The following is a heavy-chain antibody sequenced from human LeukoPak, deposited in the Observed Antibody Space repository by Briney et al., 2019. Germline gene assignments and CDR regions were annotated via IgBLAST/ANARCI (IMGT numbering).Heavy chain of an antibody. CDR3: ARDKYGAGGMDV. J-gene: IGHJ6*02. CDR2: INHSGST. CDR1: GGSFSGYY. V-gene: IGHV4-34*01. Sequence: SETLSLTCAVYGGSFSGYYWSWIRQPPGKGLEWIGEINHSGSTNYNPSLKSRVTISVDTSKNQFSLKLSSVTAADTAVYYCARDKYGAGGMDVWGQGTTVTVSS. D-gene: IGHD3-10*01.